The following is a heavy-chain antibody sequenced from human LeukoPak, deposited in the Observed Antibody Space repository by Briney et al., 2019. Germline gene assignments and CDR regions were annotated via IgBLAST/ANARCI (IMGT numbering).Heavy chain of an antibody. J-gene: IGHJ4*02. D-gene: IGHD6-19*01. CDR3: ATLSIAVAGTDY. CDR2: ISWNSGSI. V-gene: IGHV3-9*01. Sequence: PGGSLRLSCAASGFTFDDYAMHWVRQAPGKGLEWVSGISWNSGSIGYADSVKGRFTISRDNAKNSLYLQMNSLRAGDTALYYCATLSIAVAGTDYWGQGTLVTVSS. CDR1: GFTFDDYA.